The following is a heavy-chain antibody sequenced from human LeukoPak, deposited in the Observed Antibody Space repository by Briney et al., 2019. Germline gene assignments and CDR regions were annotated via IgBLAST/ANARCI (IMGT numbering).Heavy chain of an antibody. J-gene: IGHJ3*02. Sequence: KSGGSLRISCAASGFTLSTYALNWVRQAPGRGLEWVSTISPSGNYIFYADSVRGRFNISRDDANNSLHLQMDSLRAEDTAVYYCAKDRDFYDRNSFSPDAFDMWGQGTMVIVSS. CDR3: AKDRDFYDRNSFSPDAFDM. V-gene: IGHV3-21*01. CDR1: GFTLSTYA. D-gene: IGHD2/OR15-2a*01. CDR2: ISPSGNYI.